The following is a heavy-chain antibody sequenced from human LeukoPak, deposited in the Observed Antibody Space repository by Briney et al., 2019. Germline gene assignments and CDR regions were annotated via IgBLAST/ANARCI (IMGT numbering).Heavy chain of an antibody. CDR3: VIWGDYDVLTGYYVPDY. Sequence: GGSLRLSCVASGFTFSNYAMSWVRQAPGKGLEWFSAITGSGTNRYYADSLKGRFTTSRDNSKNTVFLQMNSLRHEDTAIYYCVIWGDYDVLTGYYVPDYWGQGTLVTVAS. CDR2: ITGSGTNR. J-gene: IGHJ4*02. CDR1: GFTFSNYA. V-gene: IGHV3-23*01. D-gene: IGHD3-9*01.